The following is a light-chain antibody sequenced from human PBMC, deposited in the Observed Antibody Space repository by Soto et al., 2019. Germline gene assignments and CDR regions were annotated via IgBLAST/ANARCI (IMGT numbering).Light chain of an antibody. J-gene: IGKJ1*01. Sequence: EIVLTQSPATLSLSPGERATRSCRASQNISSYLAWYQQRPGQAPRLLIHDESNRATGIPARFSGSGSGTDFTLSMSGLEPEDFAVYYCQQRSDWPRTFGQGTKVEIK. V-gene: IGKV3-11*01. CDR1: QNISSY. CDR3: QQRSDWPRT. CDR2: DES.